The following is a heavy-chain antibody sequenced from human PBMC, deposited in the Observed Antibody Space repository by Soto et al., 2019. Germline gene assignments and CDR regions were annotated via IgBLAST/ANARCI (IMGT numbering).Heavy chain of an antibody. J-gene: IGHJ5*02. V-gene: IGHV4-31*03. D-gene: IGHD3-22*01. CDR2: IYFSGTT. CDR3: ARRDRIGFSDWLDT. Sequence: PYETLSRACTFSCGSISSGDYYWNRIRQHPGRGREWIGTIYFSGTTYYTPSLKSRVTISVDTSKSQFSLKVSSVSAADTAVYYCARRDRIGFSDWLDTWGQGTLVTV. CDR1: CGSISSGDYY.